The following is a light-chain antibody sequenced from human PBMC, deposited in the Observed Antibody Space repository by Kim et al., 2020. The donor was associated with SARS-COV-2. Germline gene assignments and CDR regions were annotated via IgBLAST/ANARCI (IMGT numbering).Light chain of an antibody. J-gene: IGKJ4*01. CDR1: QSISNN. V-gene: IGKV3-15*01. CDR2: GAF. CDR3: QQYDNWPLT. Sequence: EVVMTQSPATLSVSPGERATLSCRASQSISNNLAWYQQKPGQAPRLLVYGAFTRATGIPARFIGSGSGTEFTLIINSLQSADFAVYYCQQYDNWPLTFGGGTKVDIK.